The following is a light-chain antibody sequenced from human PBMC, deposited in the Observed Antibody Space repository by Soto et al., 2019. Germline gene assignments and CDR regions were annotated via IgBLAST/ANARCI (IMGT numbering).Light chain of an antibody. V-gene: IGKV1-12*01. CDR2: AAS. CDR3: QQSNSFPLT. CDR1: QGISSR. Sequence: DIQMTQSPSSVSASVGDRVTITCRASQGISSRLAWYQQKPGKAPNLLIYAASSLQSGVPSRFSGSVSETDFTLPFGSLQPEDFATYYCQQSNSFPLTFGGGTKVDIK. J-gene: IGKJ4*01.